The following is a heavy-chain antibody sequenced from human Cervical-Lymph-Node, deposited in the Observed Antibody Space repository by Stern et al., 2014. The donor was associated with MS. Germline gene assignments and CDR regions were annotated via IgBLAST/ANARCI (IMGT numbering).Heavy chain of an antibody. V-gene: IGHV1-69*01. Sequence: QVQLVQSGAEVKKPGSSVKVSCKASGGTLKNYGISWVRQAPGQGLEWMGGIIPILGSGDYAQDFQGRVTITADEVTSTVYMELSSLTSEDTAVYYCARQYRPYFYGFGVWGRGTTVTVSS. CDR1: GGTLKNYG. CDR2: IIPILGSG. CDR3: ARQYRPYFYGFGV. D-gene: IGHD2/OR15-2a*01. J-gene: IGHJ6*02.